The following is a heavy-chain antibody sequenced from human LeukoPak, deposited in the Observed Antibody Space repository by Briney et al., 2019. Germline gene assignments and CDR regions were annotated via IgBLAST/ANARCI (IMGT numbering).Heavy chain of an antibody. CDR3: ARETGATFDY. J-gene: IGHJ4*02. D-gene: IGHD1-26*01. Sequence: PGGSLRLSCAASGFTFSTYWMSWVRQAPGKGLEWVANIKQDGSEKYYVDSVKGRFTISRDSAKNTLYLQVNSLRTEDTAVFYCARETGATFDYWGQGTLVTVSS. V-gene: IGHV3-7*01. CDR2: IKQDGSEK. CDR1: GFTFSTYW.